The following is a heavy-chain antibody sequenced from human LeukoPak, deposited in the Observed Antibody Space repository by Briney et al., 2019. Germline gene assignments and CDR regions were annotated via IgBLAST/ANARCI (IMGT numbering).Heavy chain of an antibody. V-gene: IGHV3-53*01. CDR3: AKGYYASGSSLSAFDY. CDR2: IYSGGNT. CDR1: GFTVSSNF. D-gene: IGHD3-10*01. J-gene: IGHJ4*02. Sequence: GGSLRLSCAASGFTVSSNFMSWVRQAPGKGLEWVSVIYSGGNTYYSDSVKGRFTISRDNSKNTLYLQMNSLRAEDTAVYYCAKGYYASGSSLSAFDYWGQGTLVTVSS.